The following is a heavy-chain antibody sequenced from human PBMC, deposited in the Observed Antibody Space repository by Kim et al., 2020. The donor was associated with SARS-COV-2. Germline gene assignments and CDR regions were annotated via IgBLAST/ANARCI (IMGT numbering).Heavy chain of an antibody. CDR1: GGSISPYW. V-gene: IGHV4-59*08. Sequence: SETLSLTCTVSGGSISPYWWSWIRQPPGKGLEWIGYIYYSGSTNYNPSLKSRVTISVDTSKNQFSLKLNSVTAADTAFYYCSTHNPGFGPWGQGTLVTVS. CDR2: IYYSGST. CDR3: STHNPGFGP. J-gene: IGHJ5*02.